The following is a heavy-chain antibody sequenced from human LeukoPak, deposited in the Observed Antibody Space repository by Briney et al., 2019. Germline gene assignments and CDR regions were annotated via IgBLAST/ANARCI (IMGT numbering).Heavy chain of an antibody. D-gene: IGHD1-26*01. CDR1: GYTFTRYG. J-gene: IGHJ4*02. V-gene: IGHV1-18*01. CDR2: ISAYNGNT. Sequence: ASVKVSCKASGYTFTRYGISWVRQAPGQGLEWMGWISAYNGNTNYAQKLQGRVTMTTDTSTSTAYMELRSLRSDDTAVYYCAREGRGDHKGAFDYWGQGTLVTVSS. CDR3: AREGRGDHKGAFDY.